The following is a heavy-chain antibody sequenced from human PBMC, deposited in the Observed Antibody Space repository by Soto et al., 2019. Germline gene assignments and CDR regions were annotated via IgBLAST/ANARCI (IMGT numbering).Heavy chain of an antibody. D-gene: IGHD1-26*01. CDR2: INPNSGGT. V-gene: IGHV1-2*04. CDR3: ASAKTSGPGRGTTTSFDY. Sequence: ASVKVSCKASGYTFTSYAMHWVRQAPGQRLEWMGWINPNSGGTNYAQKFQGWVTMTRDTSISTAYMELSRLRSDDTAVYYCASAKTSGPGRGTTTSFDYWGQGTLVTVSS. J-gene: IGHJ4*02. CDR1: GYTFTSYA.